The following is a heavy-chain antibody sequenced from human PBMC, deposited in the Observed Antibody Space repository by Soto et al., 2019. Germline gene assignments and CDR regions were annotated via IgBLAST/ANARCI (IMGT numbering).Heavy chain of an antibody. J-gene: IGHJ6*01. V-gene: IGHV3-23*01. CDR3: XXXXXXXXANYYYY. Sequence: EVQLLESGGGFVQPGGSLRLSCAATGFTFSAYAMTWVRQAPGKGLEWVSAVTANGGSTYSADSVKGRFTSSRDNSKNTLFLQMNSLRAEDTAVXXXXXXXXXXXANYYYY. CDR1: GFTFSAYA. CDR2: VTANGGST.